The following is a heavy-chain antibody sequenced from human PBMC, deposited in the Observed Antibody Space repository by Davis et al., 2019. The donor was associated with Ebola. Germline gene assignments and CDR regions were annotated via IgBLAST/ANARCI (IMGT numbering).Heavy chain of an antibody. CDR3: AKTSDYGDPFNGY. CDR2: ISGSGGST. D-gene: IGHD4-17*01. Sequence: GESLKISCAASGFTFSSYAMSWVRQAPGKGLEWVSAISGSGGSTYYADSVKGRFTISRDNSKNTLYLQMNSLRAEDTAVYYCAKTSDYGDPFNGYWGQGTLVTVSS. V-gene: IGHV3-23*01. J-gene: IGHJ4*02. CDR1: GFTFSSYA.